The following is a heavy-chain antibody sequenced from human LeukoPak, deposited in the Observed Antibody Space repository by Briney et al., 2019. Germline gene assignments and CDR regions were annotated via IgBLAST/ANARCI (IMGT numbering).Heavy chain of an antibody. V-gene: IGHV4-39*01. D-gene: IGHD2-2*02. CDR2: IYYSGST. Sequence: SETLSLTCTVSGGSINSNSYYWGWIRQPPGKGLEWIGSIYYSGSTYYNPSLKSRVTISVDTSKNQFSLKLSSVTAADTAVYYCARLYPFLDYWGQGTLVTVSS. J-gene: IGHJ4*02. CDR1: GGSINSNSYY. CDR3: ARLYPFLDY.